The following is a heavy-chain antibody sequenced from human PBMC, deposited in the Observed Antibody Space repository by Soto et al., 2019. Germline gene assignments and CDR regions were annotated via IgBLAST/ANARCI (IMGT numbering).Heavy chain of an antibody. Sequence: QVQLQESGPGLVKPSQTLSLTCTVSGGSINSGGYCWSWIRQHPGKGLEWIGCISYGGSTSYNASRXGXLPRSVDTPKNQPSLKLSSVTAADTAVYYGAGGILVWGQGPLITVSS. CDR1: GGSINSGGYC. D-gene: IGHD3-16*01. CDR2: ISYGGST. J-gene: IGHJ4*02. CDR3: AGGILV. V-gene: IGHV4-31*03.